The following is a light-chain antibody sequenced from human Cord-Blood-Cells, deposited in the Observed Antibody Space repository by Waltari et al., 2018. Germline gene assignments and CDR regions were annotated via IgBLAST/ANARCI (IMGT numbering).Light chain of an antibody. Sequence: DIVMTECPDSLAVSLGERATINCKSSQSVLYSANNKNYLAWYQQKPGQPPKLLIYWASTRESGVPDRFSGSGSGTDFTLTISSLQAEDVAVYYCQQYYSTPLTFGGRNKVEIK. CDR3: QQYYSTPLT. CDR1: QSVLYSANNKNY. J-gene: IGKJ4*01. CDR2: WAS. V-gene: IGKV4-1*01.